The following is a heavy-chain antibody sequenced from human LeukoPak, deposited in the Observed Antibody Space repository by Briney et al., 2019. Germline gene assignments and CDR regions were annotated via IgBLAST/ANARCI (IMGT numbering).Heavy chain of an antibody. CDR3: AGGGSLDY. D-gene: IGHD1-26*01. CDR2: GTAGDT. J-gene: IGHJ4*02. V-gene: IGHV3-13*01. Sequence: GTAGDTYYPGSVKGRFTISRENAKNSLYLQMNSLRAGDTAVYYCAGGGSLDYWGQGTLVTVSS.